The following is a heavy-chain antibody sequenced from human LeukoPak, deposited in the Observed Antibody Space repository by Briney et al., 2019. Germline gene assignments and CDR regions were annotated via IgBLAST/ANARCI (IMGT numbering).Heavy chain of an antibody. CDR2: INHGGST. Sequence: SETLSLTCAVYGGSFSGYYWSWIRQPPGKGLEWIGEINHGGSTNYNPSLKSRVTISVDTSKNQFSLKLSSVTAADTAVYYCASVVIAATLFDYWGQGTLVTVSS. D-gene: IGHD2-15*01. J-gene: IGHJ4*02. CDR3: ASVVIAATLFDY. CDR1: GGSFSGYY. V-gene: IGHV4-34*01.